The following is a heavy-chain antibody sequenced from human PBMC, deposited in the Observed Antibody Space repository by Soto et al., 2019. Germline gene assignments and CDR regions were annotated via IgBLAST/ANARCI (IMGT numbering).Heavy chain of an antibody. D-gene: IGHD1-26*01. J-gene: IGHJ6*02. CDR3: ARDSGSNSDYYGMDV. CDR1: GFIFTSYS. Sequence: GGSLRLSCAASGFIFTSYSMNWVRQAPGKGLEWVSSISSSSSYIYYADSVKGRFTISRDNAKNSLYLQMSSLRAEETAVYYCARDSGSNSDYYGMDVWGQGTTVTVSS. V-gene: IGHV3-21*01. CDR2: ISSSSSYI.